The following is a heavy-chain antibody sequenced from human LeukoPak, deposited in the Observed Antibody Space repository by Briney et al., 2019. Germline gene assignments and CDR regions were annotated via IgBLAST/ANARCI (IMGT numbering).Heavy chain of an antibody. CDR2: IYYSGST. Sequence: PSETLSLTCTVSGGSIRSYYWSWIRQPPGKGLEWIGYIYYSGSTNYNPSLKSRVSISVDTSKNQFSLKLSSVTAADTAVCYCARHAYYYDRSGSYEAFDIWGQGTMVTVSS. D-gene: IGHD3-22*01. V-gene: IGHV4-59*01. CDR3: ARHAYYYDRSGSYEAFDI. CDR1: GGSIRSYY. J-gene: IGHJ3*02.